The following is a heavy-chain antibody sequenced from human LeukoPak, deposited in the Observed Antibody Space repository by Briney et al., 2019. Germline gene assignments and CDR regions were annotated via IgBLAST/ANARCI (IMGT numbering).Heavy chain of an antibody. V-gene: IGHV4-34*01. Sequence: PSETLSLTCAVYGGSFSGYYWSWLRQPPGKGLEWIGETNHSGSTNYNPSLKSRVTISVDTSKNQFSLKLGSVTAADPAVYYWARGLREYDILTGYYSDWFDPWGQGTLVTVSS. J-gene: IGHJ5*02. CDR3: ARGLREYDILTGYYSDWFDP. CDR1: GGSFSGYY. CDR2: TNHSGST. D-gene: IGHD3-9*01.